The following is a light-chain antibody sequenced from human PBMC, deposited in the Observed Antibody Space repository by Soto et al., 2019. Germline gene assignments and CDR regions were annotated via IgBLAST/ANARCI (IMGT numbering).Light chain of an antibody. CDR3: QQRSNWPIT. CDR1: QSISSY. CDR2: DAS. V-gene: IGKV3-11*01. J-gene: IGKJ5*01. Sequence: EIVLTQSPATLSFSQGERATLSCRASQSISSYLAWYRQKPGQAPRLLIYDASNRATGIPARFSGSGSATDFTLTINSLAPEDFAVYYCQQRSNWPITFGHGTRLYIK.